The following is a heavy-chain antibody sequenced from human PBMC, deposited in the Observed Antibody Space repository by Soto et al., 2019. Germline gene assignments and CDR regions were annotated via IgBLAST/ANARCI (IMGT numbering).Heavy chain of an antibody. D-gene: IGHD6-19*01. CDR1: GGAISSGSYY. Sequence: QVQLQESGPGLVKPSQTLSLTCTVSGGAISSGSYYWSWIRQHPGKGLEWIGYIYSIGSTYYNPSLKRRVTISLDTSKQHLSLKLRSLTAADTAVYYCARKGSGWPHDASDVWGQGKMVTVSS. CDR2: IYSIGST. V-gene: IGHV4-31*03. J-gene: IGHJ3*01. CDR3: ARKGSGWPHDASDV.